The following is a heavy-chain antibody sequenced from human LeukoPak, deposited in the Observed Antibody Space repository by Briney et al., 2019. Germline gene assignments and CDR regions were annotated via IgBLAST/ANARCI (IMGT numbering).Heavy chain of an antibody. V-gene: IGHV4-59*08. Sequence: SETLSPTCTVSGASISSYYWSWIRRPPGKGLEWIGYIYYRGSTSYNPSLKSRITISVDTSNNQFSLKLSSVTAVDTAVYYCARHGPYYYDSSGSLDYWGQGTLVTVSS. J-gene: IGHJ4*02. CDR3: ARHGPYYYDSSGSLDY. CDR1: GASISSYY. CDR2: IYYRGST. D-gene: IGHD3-22*01.